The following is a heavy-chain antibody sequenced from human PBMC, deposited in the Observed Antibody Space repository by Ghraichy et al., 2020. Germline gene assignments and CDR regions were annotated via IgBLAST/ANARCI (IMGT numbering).Heavy chain of an antibody. D-gene: IGHD3-22*01. CDR3: ARDLYDSSVVAYYYYYYGMDV. Sequence: GSLRLSCAASGFTFSSYWMHWVRQAPGKGLVWVSRINSDGSSTSYADSVKGRFTISRDNAKNTLYLQMNSLRAEDTAVYYCARDLYDSSVVAYYYYYYGMDVWGQGTTVTVSS. V-gene: IGHV3-74*01. CDR2: INSDGSST. CDR1: GFTFSSYW. J-gene: IGHJ6*02.